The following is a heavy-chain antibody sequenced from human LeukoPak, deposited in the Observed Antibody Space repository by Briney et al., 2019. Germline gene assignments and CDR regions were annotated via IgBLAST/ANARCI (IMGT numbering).Heavy chain of an antibody. CDR3: AVVVAATSFDY. CDR2: ISGSGGST. Sequence: GGSLRLSCAASGFTFSSYAMSWVRQAQGKGLEWVSAISGSGGSTYYADSVKGRFTISRDNSKNTLYLQMNSLRAEGTAVYYCAVVVAATSFDYWGQGTLVTVCS. J-gene: IGHJ4*02. D-gene: IGHD2-15*01. V-gene: IGHV3-23*01. CDR1: GFTFSSYA.